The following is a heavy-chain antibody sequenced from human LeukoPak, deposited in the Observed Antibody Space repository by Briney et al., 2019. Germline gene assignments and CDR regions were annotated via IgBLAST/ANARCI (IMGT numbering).Heavy chain of an antibody. CDR1: GYTFTSYG. CDR3: ARGYCGGGSCSSRSRYYYGMDV. Sequence: ASVNVSCAASGYTFTSYGIGWGRQAPGQGREWRGWISAYNGNTNYAQELQGRVTMTTDTSTSTAYMALRSLRSDDTAVYYCARGYCGGGSCSSRSRYYYGMDVWGQGTTVTVSS. J-gene: IGHJ6*02. D-gene: IGHD2-15*01. V-gene: IGHV1-18*01. CDR2: ISAYNGNT.